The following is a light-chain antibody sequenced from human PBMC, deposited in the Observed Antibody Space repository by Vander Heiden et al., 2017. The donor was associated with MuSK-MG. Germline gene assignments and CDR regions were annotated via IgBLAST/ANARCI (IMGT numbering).Light chain of an antibody. J-gene: IGKJ4*01. V-gene: IGKV3-11*01. CDR3: LQRSNWPLT. CDR2: DAS. Sequence: EIVLTQSPATLSLSPGERATLSCRDSQSVSSYLDWYQQKPGQAPRLLIYDASNRATGIPARFSGSGSGTDFTLTISSLEPEDFAVYYCLQRSNWPLTFGGGTKVEIK. CDR1: QSVSSY.